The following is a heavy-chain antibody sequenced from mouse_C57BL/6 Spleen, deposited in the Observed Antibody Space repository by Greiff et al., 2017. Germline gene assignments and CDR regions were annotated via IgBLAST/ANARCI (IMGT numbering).Heavy chain of an antibody. D-gene: IGHD4-1*01. V-gene: IGHV5-17*01. Sequence: EVQLVESGGGLVKPGGSLKLSCAASGFTFSDYGMHWARQAPERGLEWVAYISSGSSTNSYADTVKGRFTLSRDNAKNTLFLQMTSLRSEDTAMYYVARLWDEFAYWGQGTLVTVSA. CDR3: ARLWDEFAY. CDR2: ISSGSSTN. CDR1: GFTFSDYG. J-gene: IGHJ3*01.